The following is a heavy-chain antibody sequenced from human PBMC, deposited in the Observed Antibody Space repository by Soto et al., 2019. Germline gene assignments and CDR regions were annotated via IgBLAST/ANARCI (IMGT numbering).Heavy chain of an antibody. CDR2: ISGSGGST. J-gene: IGHJ4*02. Sequence: PGESLKISCRASGYTFTFRSYAMSWVRQAPGKGLEWVSAISGSGGSTYYADSVKGRFTISRDNSKNTLYLQMNSLRAEDTAVYYCATKLGYSSGWSFIYWGQGTLVTVSS. CDR3: ATKLGYSSGWSFIY. D-gene: IGHD6-19*01. CDR1: GYTFTFRSYA. V-gene: IGHV3-23*01.